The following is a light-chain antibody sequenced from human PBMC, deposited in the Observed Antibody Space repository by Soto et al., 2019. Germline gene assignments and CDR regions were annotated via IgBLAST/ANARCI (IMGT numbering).Light chain of an antibody. CDR3: QQYGTSPLT. J-gene: IGKJ5*01. Sequence: QSPGTLSLSPGERATLSCRASQSVSGTYLAWYQQKPGQAPRLLIYDVSSRATGISDRFSGSGSGADFTLTISRLEPEDFAVYYCQQYGTSPLTFGQGTRLEIK. V-gene: IGKV3-20*01. CDR2: DVS. CDR1: QSVSGTY.